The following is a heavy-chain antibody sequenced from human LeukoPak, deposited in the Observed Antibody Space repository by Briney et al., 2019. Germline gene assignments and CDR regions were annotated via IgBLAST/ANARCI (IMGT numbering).Heavy chain of an antibody. Sequence: GGSLRLSCAASGFTFSSYGMHWVRQAPGKGLEWVAVISYDGSNKYYADSVKGRFTISRDNAKNSLYLQMNSLRAEDTAFYYCAKGSSGWSTDAFDIWGQGTMVTVSS. CDR1: GFTFSSYG. D-gene: IGHD6-19*01. J-gene: IGHJ3*02. V-gene: IGHV3-30*18. CDR3: AKGSSGWSTDAFDI. CDR2: ISYDGSNK.